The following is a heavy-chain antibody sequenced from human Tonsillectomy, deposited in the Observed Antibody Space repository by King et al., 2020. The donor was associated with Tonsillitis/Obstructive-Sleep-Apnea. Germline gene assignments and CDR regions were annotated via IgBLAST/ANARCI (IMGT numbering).Heavy chain of an antibody. CDR3: AKDLGPGFSSGWYDYYYYMDV. D-gene: IGHD6-19*01. CDR2: ISGSGAIT. CDR1: GFTFSSYA. J-gene: IGHJ6*03. Sequence: VQLLESGGGLVQPGGSLRLSCAVSGFTFSSYAMSWVRQAPGKGLEWVSAISGSGAITYYADSVKGRFTISRDNSKNTLYLHMNSLRAEDTAVYYCAKDLGPGFSSGWYDYYYYMDVWGKGTTVTVSS. V-gene: IGHV3-23*01.